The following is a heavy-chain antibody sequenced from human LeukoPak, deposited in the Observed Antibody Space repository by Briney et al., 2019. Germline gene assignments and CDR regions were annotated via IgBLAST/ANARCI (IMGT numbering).Heavy chain of an antibody. CDR2: IYYSGST. D-gene: IGHD3-22*01. V-gene: IGHV4-59*01. J-gene: IGHJ5*02. Sequence: IPSETLSLTCTVSGGSISSYYWSWIRRPPGKGLEWIGYIYYSGSTNYNPSLKSRVTISVDTSKNQFSLKLSSVTAADTAVYYCARAWKYYYDSSGPDWFDPWGQGTLITASS. CDR1: GGSISSYY. CDR3: ARAWKYYYDSSGPDWFDP.